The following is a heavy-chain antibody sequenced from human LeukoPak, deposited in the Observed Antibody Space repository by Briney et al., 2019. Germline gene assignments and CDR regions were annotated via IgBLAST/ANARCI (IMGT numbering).Heavy chain of an antibody. V-gene: IGHV4-59*12. CDR3: ARVVFWVTTVTLWGYYFDY. J-gene: IGHJ4*02. D-gene: IGHD4-4*01. Sequence: SETLSLTCTVSGGSISSYYWRWIRQPPGKGLEWIGYIYYSGSTNYNPSLKSRVTISVDTSKNQFSLKLSSVTAADTAVYYCARVVFWVTTVTLWGYYFDYWGQGTLVTVSS. CDR1: GGSISSYY. CDR2: IYYSGST.